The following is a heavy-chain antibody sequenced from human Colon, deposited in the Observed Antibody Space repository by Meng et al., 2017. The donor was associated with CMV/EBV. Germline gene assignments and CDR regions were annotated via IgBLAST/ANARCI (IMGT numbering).Heavy chain of an antibody. J-gene: IGHJ6*02. V-gene: IGHV3-30*02. Sequence: GGSLRLSCAASGFTFSSYSMNWVRQAPGKGLEWVAFIRYDGSKTYSADSVKGRFTISRDNSKNTLYLQMNSLRAEDTAVYYCAAAAGTSSDDYYGMDVWGQGTTVTVSS. CDR2: IRYDGSKT. CDR3: AAAAGTSSDDYYGMDV. D-gene: IGHD6-13*01. CDR1: GFTFSSYS.